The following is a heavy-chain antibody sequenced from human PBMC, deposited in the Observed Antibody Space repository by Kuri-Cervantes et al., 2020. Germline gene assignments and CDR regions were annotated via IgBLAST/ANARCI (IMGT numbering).Heavy chain of an antibody. D-gene: IGHD1-26*01. Sequence: GGSLRLSCAASGFTFSSYGMHWVRQAPGKGLEWVAVIWYDGSNKYYADSVKGRFTISRDNSKNTLYLQMNSLRAEDTAVYYCAKDLGVGATGEYAFDIWGQGTMVTVSS. J-gene: IGHJ3*02. CDR3: AKDLGVGATGEYAFDI. CDR2: IWYDGSNK. V-gene: IGHV3-33*06. CDR1: GFTFSSYG.